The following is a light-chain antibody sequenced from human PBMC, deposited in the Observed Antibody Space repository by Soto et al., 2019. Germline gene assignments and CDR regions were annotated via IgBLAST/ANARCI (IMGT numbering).Light chain of an antibody. CDR2: DVS. V-gene: IGLV2-14*03. J-gene: IGLJ1*01. CDR3: NSFTTTNTYV. Sequence: QSVLTQPASVSGSPGQSITISCTGASSDVGGFDHVSWYQQHPGKVPRLLIYDVSSRPSGVSDRFSGSKSGNTASLTISGLQAEDEADYSCNSFTTTNTYVFGTGTKVPVL. CDR1: SSDVGGFDH.